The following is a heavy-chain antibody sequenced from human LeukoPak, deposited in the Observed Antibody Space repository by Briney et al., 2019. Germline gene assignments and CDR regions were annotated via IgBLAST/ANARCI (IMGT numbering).Heavy chain of an antibody. CDR3: ARTIAAAVNWFDP. V-gene: IGHV1-2*02. J-gene: IGHJ5*02. Sequence: ASVKVSCKASVYTFTGYYMHWVRQAPGQGLEWMGWINPNSGGTNYAQKFQGRVTMTRDTPISTAYMELSRLRSDDTAVYYCARTIAAAVNWFDPWGQGTLVTVSS. CDR1: VYTFTGYY. CDR2: INPNSGGT. D-gene: IGHD6-13*01.